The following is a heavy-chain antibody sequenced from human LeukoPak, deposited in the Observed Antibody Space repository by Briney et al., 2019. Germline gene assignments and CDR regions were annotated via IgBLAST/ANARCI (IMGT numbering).Heavy chain of an antibody. CDR1: GFTFSSYW. D-gene: IGHD2-2*01. V-gene: IGHV3-7*01. CDR3: ARGHYQLS. J-gene: IGHJ5*02. Sequence: GGSLRLSCAVSGFTFSSYWMSWVRQAPGKGLEWVASIKEEGSEKHYVDSAEGRFTISRDNAKNSLYLQMNSLRAEDTAVYYCARGHYQLSWGQGILVTVSS. CDR2: IKEEGSEK.